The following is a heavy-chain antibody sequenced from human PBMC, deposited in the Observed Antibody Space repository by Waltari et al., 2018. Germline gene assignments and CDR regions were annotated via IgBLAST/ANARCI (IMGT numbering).Heavy chain of an antibody. Sequence: QVQLVQSGAEVKKPGSSVKVSCKASGGTFSSYAISWVRQAPGQGLEWMGGISPIFGTANYAQKFQGRVTITTDESTSTAYMELSSLRSEDTAVYYCAREYYDILTGYYIDYWGQGTLVTVSS. V-gene: IGHV1-69*05. CDR3: AREYYDILTGYYIDY. J-gene: IGHJ4*02. CDR2: ISPIFGTA. CDR1: GGTFSSYA. D-gene: IGHD3-9*01.